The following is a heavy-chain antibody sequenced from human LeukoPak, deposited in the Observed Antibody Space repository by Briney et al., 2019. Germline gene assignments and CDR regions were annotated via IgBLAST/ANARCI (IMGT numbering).Heavy chain of an antibody. Sequence: PGRSLRLSCAASGFTFSSYWMHWVRQAPGKGLVWVSRINNDGSSTSYADSVQGRFTISRDNAKNTLYLQMNSLRAEDTALYYCARVARGDYYYYYMDVWGKGTTVTVSS. V-gene: IGHV3-74*01. CDR1: GFTFSSYW. CDR2: INNDGSST. D-gene: IGHD3-10*01. J-gene: IGHJ6*03. CDR3: ARVARGDYYYYYMDV.